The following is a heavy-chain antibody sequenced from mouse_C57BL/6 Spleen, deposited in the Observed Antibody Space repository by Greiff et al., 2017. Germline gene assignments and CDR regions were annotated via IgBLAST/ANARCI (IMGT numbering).Heavy chain of an antibody. D-gene: IGHD1-1*01. J-gene: IGHJ1*03. Sequence: EVHLVESGEGLVKPGGSLKFSCAASGFTFSSYAMSWVRQTPEKRLEWVAYISSGGDYIYYADTVKGGFTISRDNARNTLYLQMSSLKSEDTAMYYCTREHYYGSSYGYFDVWGTGATVTVSS. V-gene: IGHV5-9-1*02. CDR2: ISSGGDYI. CDR1: GFTFSSYA. CDR3: TREHYYGSSYGYFDV.